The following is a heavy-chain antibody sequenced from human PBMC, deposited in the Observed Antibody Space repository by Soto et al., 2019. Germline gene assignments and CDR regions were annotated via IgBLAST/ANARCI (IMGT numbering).Heavy chain of an antibody. CDR3: ARRIPFGYGMDV. D-gene: IGHD2-21*01. J-gene: IGHJ6*02. CDR2: ITSNGGNT. Sequence: EVQLVESGGGLVQPGGSLRLSCAASGFPFSSYAMHWVRQAQGKGLECVSAITSNGGNTDYASSVKGRFTISRDNSKNTLYLQMGSLRAEDMAVYYCARRIPFGYGMDVWGQGTTVTVSS. V-gene: IGHV3-64*01. CDR1: GFPFSSYA.